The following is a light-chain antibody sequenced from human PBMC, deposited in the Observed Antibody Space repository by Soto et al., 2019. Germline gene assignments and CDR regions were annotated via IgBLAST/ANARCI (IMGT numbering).Light chain of an antibody. CDR3: QQSHNTWT. V-gene: IGKV1-39*01. CDR1: QSVDRY. Sequence: DIQMTQSPSSLSASVGDRVTLTCRASQSVDRYLNWYQHKPGKAPQPLIYAASSLQSGVPSRFSGSGSGTDFTLTIDNLQPEDFATYYCQQSHNTWTFGQGNKVDI. J-gene: IGKJ1*01. CDR2: AAS.